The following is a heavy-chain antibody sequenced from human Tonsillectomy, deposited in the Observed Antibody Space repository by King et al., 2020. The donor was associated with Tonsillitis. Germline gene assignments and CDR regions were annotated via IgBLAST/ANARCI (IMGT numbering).Heavy chain of an antibody. D-gene: IGHD2-21*02. CDR1: GFTFSSYS. CDR2: ISSSSSYI. J-gene: IGHJ6*02. V-gene: IGHV3-21*01. CDR3: ASDMVSWQGDFLFMERPYTYNGMDV. Sequence: VQLVESGGGLVKPGGSLRLSCAASGFTFSSYSMNWVRQAPGKGLEWVSSISSSSSYIYYADSVKGRFTISRDNAKNSLYLQMNSLRAEDTAVYYCASDMVSWQGDFLFMERPYTYNGMDVCGQGATFTVSS.